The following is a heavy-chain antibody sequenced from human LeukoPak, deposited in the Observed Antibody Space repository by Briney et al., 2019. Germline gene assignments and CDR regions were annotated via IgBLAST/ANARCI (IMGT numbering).Heavy chain of an antibody. CDR2: VSSHGSNI. J-gene: IGHJ4*02. V-gene: IGHV3-33*01. CDR1: GFTFGNYG. Sequence: GGSLRLSCAASGFTFGNYGMHWVRQAPGKGLEWVAAVSSHGSNIYYADSVQGRFTISRDSSKNALYLQMNSLRAEDTAVYSCARVGFLGNSWPFDYWGQGTLVTVSS. CDR3: ARVGFLGNSWPFDY. D-gene: IGHD6-13*01.